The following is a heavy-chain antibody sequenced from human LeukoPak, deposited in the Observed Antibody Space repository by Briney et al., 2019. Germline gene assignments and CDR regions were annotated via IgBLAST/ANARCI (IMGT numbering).Heavy chain of an antibody. CDR1: GFTVSSNY. D-gene: IGHD6-19*01. V-gene: IGHV3-53*05. CDR3: AREGREWLSVGIDY. Sequence: GGSLRLSCAASGFTVSSNYMSWVRQAPGKGLEWVSVIYSGGGTYYADSVKGRFTISRDNSKNTLYLQMNSLRAEDTAVYYCAREGREWLSVGIDYWGRGTLVTVSS. J-gene: IGHJ4*01. CDR2: IYSGGGT.